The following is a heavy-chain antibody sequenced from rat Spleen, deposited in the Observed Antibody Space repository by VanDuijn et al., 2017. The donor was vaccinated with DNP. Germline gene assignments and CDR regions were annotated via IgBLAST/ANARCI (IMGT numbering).Heavy chain of an antibody. CDR1: GFTFSNYG. CDR2: ISPSGGST. D-gene: IGHD1-11*01. V-gene: IGHV5-19*01. J-gene: IGHJ3*01. CDR3: ARHHYGGYSAGWFAY. Sequence: EVQLVETGGGLVQPGRSLKLSCVASGFTFSNYGMHWIRQAPTKGLEWVASISPSGGSTYYRDSVKGRFTISRDNAKSTLYLQMDSLRSEDTATYYCARHHYGGYSAGWFAYWGQGTLVTVSS.